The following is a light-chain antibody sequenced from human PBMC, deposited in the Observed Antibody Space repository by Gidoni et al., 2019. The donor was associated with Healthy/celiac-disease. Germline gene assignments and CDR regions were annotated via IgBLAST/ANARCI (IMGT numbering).Light chain of an antibody. Sequence: EIVMTHSSATLSVSPGERATLSCRASQSVSSNLAWYQQKPGQAPRLLIYGASTRATGIPARFSGSGSGTEFTLTISSLQSEDFAVYYCQQYNNWPPNTFGQGTKLEIK. CDR2: GAS. CDR3: QQYNNWPPNT. CDR1: QSVSSN. V-gene: IGKV3-15*01. J-gene: IGKJ2*01.